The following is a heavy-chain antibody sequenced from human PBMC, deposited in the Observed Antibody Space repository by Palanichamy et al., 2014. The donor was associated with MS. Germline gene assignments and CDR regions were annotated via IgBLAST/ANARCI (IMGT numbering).Heavy chain of an antibody. Sequence: EVQLVESGGGVLQPGGSLRLSCAASGFTFSSYWMHWVRQASGKGLVWVSRIDSDGNNIQYAGSVKGRFTISRDNAKNTLYLQMNSLRVEDTAVYYCARALAGGCMDVWGQGTTVTISS. V-gene: IGHV3-74*03. CDR3: ARALAGGCMDV. D-gene: IGHD6-13*01. J-gene: IGHJ6*02. CDR1: GFTFSSYW. CDR2: IDSDGNNI.